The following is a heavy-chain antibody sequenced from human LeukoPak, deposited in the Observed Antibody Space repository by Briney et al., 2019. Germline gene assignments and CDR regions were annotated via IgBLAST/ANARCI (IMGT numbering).Heavy chain of an antibody. CDR2: IYYSGST. J-gene: IGHJ6*03. CDR3: ASCYHLPEGDSSSWYSYYYYYYMDV. CDR1: GGSISSSSYY. V-gene: IGHV4-39*07. Sequence: PSETLSLTCTVSGGSISSSSYYWGWIRQPPGKGLEWIGSIYYSGSTYYNPSLKSRVTISVDTSKNQFSLKLSSVTAADTAVYYCASCYHLPEGDSSSWYSYYYYYYMDVWGKGTTVTVSS. D-gene: IGHD6-13*01.